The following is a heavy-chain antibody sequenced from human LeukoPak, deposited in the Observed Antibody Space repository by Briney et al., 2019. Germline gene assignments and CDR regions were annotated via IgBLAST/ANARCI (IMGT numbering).Heavy chain of an antibody. J-gene: IGHJ5*02. Sequence: GGSLRLSCAASGFTFSIYSMNWVRQAPGKGLEWVSYISSASTIIYYADSVKGRFTISRDNAKNSLYLQINSLRDEDTAVYYCARDTSDTPLLGMSWFDPWGQGTLVTVSS. D-gene: IGHD5-18*01. CDR1: GFTFSIYS. CDR3: ARDTSDTPLLGMSWFDP. CDR2: ISSASTII. V-gene: IGHV3-48*02.